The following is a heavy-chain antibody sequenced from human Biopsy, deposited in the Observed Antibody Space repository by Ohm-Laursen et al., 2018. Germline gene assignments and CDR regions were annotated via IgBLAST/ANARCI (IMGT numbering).Heavy chain of an antibody. Sequence: PGTLSLTCPVSGGSVSSGSYYWSWIRQPPGKGLEWIGYIYYSGSTNYNPSLKSRVTISVDTSRNQFSLKLSSVTAADTAVYYCAGRPWPNAFDIWGQGTMVTVSS. D-gene: IGHD5-12*01. CDR2: IYYSGST. V-gene: IGHV4-61*01. CDR1: GGSVSSGSYY. CDR3: AGRPWPNAFDI. J-gene: IGHJ3*02.